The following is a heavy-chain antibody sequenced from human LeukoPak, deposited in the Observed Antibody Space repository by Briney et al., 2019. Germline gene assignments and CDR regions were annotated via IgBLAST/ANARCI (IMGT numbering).Heavy chain of an antibody. CDR3: AGHHPRNTVDF. CDR2: ISDIGSI. D-gene: IGHD2-8*02. Sequence: PSETLSLTCTVSGGSISSYYWSWIRQPPGKGLEWIAYISDIGSINYNPPLKSRVTISLDTSKNQFSLKLCSVTAADTAVYYCAGHHPRNTVDFWGQGTLVTVSS. CDR1: GGSISSYY. J-gene: IGHJ4*02. V-gene: IGHV4-59*08.